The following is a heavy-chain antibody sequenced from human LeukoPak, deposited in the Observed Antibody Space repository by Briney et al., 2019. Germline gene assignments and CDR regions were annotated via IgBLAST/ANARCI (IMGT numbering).Heavy chain of an antibody. D-gene: IGHD6-19*01. CDR1: GASTSDKY. V-gene: IGHV4-59*08. CDR3: AQTTGWPGFDF. CDR2: IYNCKNT. Sequence: SETLSLTCSASGASTSDKYWSWIRQSPGRALEGIGHIYNCKNTKYNPSLTSRDTISVHTSKNQFSLSLPSVTAADTAMYYCAQTTGWPGFDFWGPGALVTVSS. J-gene: IGHJ4*02.